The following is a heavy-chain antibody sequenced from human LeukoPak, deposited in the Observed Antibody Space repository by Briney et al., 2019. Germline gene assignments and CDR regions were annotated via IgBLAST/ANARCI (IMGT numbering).Heavy chain of an antibody. CDR2: ISSSSSYI. J-gene: IGHJ4*02. CDR1: GFTFSSYS. Sequence: KSGGSLRLSCAASGFTFSSYSMNWVRQAPGKGLEWVSSISSSSSYIYYADSVKGRFTISRDNAKNSLYLQMNSLRAEDTAVYYCARDRGLLWFGESYTAYYFDYWGQGPLVTVSS. D-gene: IGHD3-10*01. CDR3: ARDRGLLWFGESYTAYYFDY. V-gene: IGHV3-21*01.